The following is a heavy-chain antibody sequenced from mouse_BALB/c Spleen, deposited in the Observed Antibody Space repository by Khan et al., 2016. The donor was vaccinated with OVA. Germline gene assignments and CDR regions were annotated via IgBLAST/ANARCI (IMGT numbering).Heavy chain of an antibody. D-gene: IGHD2-1*01. CDR2: IFPGTGTT. CDR1: DYTFTNYW. Sequence: QVQLQQPGAELVKPGASVKLSCKTSDYTFTNYWIQWVKQRPGQGLGWIGEIFPGTGTTYYNENFKAKATLTIDTSSSTAYMQLSSLTSEDSAVYFCARGYFGNYEFAYWGQGTLVTVSA. CDR3: ARGYFGNYEFAY. V-gene: IGHV1S132*01. J-gene: IGHJ3*01.